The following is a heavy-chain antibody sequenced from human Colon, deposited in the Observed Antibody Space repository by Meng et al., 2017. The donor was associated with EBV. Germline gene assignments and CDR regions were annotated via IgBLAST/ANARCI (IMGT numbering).Heavy chain of an antibody. D-gene: IGHD2-8*02. CDR2: IIHGGSP. V-gene: IGHV4-34*12. CDR1: GGYLSGAY. Sequence: QVQLEEGGAVLLKPSETLSLTCGVNGGYLSGAYWNWIRQPPGKGLEWIGEIIHGGSPSYNPSLKSRVTISIDTSKNQLSMMLSSVTAADTAVYYCARRPTGIDYWGQGTLVTVSS. CDR3: ARRPTGIDY. J-gene: IGHJ4*02.